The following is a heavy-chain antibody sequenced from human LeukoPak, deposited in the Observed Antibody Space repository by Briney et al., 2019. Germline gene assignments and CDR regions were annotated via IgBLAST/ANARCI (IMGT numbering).Heavy chain of an antibody. Sequence: ASVTVSCKASGGSFSSYCISWVRQAPGQGLEWVGRIIPIFGTANYAQKFQDRVNITADKSTSIVYMELSSLRSEDTAVYYCARRTTSVAFDIWGQGTMVTVSS. CDR1: GGSFSSYC. CDR3: ARRTTSVAFDI. CDR2: IIPIFGTA. D-gene: IGHD2-2*01. J-gene: IGHJ3*02. V-gene: IGHV1-69*06.